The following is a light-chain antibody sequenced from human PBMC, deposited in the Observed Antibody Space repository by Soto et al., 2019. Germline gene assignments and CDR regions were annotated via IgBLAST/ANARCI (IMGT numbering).Light chain of an antibody. J-gene: IGKJ2*01. V-gene: IGKV1-39*01. CDR3: QQTYISSATM. CDR2: DAS. CDR1: HSISPY. Sequence: DIQMTQSPSSLSSSVGDKVTITCRASHSISPYLNWYQHKPGKAPKLLIYDASALQSGVPSRFSGSGSGRDFTLNITRLQPEDFATYYCQQTYISSATMFGQGTKV.